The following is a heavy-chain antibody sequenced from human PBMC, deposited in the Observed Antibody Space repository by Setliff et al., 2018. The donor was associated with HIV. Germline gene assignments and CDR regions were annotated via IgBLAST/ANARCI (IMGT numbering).Heavy chain of an antibody. CDR3: ARDWTWDYGGYYYYGMDV. CDR1: GGSISSLY. V-gene: IGHV4-59*11. CDR2: IHYSGSS. J-gene: IGHJ6*02. D-gene: IGHD4-17*01. Sequence: SETLSLTCTVSGGSISSLYWSWIRQPPGKGLEWIGYIHYSGSSNYNPSLKSRVSISLDTSKKQVSLKLNSVTAADTAVYYCARDWTWDYGGYYYYGMDVWGQGTTVTVS.